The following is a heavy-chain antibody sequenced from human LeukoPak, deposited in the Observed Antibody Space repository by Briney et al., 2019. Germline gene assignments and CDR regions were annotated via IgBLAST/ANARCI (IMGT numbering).Heavy chain of an antibody. CDR1: GGSITSSNW. J-gene: IGHJ4*02. D-gene: IGHD3-10*01. Sequence: SETLSLTCAISGGSITSSNWWTWVRQPPGKGLGWVGEIYLRGNTNYNPSLESRISISVDESKTQLSLRLESVTAADTAVYYCARDRITMVRGVSRLYYFDYWGQGTLVTVSS. CDR3: ARDRITMVRGVSRLYYFDY. V-gene: IGHV4-4*02. CDR2: IYLRGNT.